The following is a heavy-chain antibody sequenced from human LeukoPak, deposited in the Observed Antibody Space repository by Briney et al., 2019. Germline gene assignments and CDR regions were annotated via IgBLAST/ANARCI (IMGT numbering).Heavy chain of an antibody. D-gene: IGHD5-24*01. CDR1: GGSISSHY. J-gene: IGHJ5*02. V-gene: IGHV4-59*11. CDR3: AREVQMEVFDP. CDR2: IYYSGST. Sequence: SETLSLTCTVSGGSISSHYWSWIRQPPGKGLEWIGYIYYSGSTNYNPSLKSRVTISVDTSKNQFSLKLSSVTAADTAVHYCAREVQMEVFDPWGQGTLVTVSS.